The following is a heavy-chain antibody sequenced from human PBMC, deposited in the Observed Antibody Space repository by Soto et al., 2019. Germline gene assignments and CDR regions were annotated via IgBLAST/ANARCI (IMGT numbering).Heavy chain of an antibody. J-gene: IGHJ4*02. V-gene: IGHV4-31*03. CDR3: ARSCGVAAAGPFDY. Sequence: PSETLSLTCTVSGGSISSGGYYWSWIRQHPGKGLEWIGYIYYSGSTYHNPSLKSRVTISVDTSKNQFSLKLSSVTAADTAVYYCARSCGVAAAGPFDYWGQGTLVTVSS. CDR1: GGSISSGGYY. D-gene: IGHD6-13*01. CDR2: IYYSGST.